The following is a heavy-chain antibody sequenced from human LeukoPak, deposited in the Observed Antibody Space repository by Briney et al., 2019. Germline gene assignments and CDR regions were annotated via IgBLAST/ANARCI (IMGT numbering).Heavy chain of an antibody. V-gene: IGHV3-30-3*01. J-gene: IGHJ4*02. Sequence: GGSLRLSCAASGFTFSSYAMHWVRQATGKGLEWVAVISYDGSNKYYADSVKGRFTISRDNSKNTLYLQMNSLRAEDTAVYYCARDRSPIAAAALDYWGQGTLVTVSS. CDR2: ISYDGSNK. CDR3: ARDRSPIAAAALDY. D-gene: IGHD6-13*01. CDR1: GFTFSSYA.